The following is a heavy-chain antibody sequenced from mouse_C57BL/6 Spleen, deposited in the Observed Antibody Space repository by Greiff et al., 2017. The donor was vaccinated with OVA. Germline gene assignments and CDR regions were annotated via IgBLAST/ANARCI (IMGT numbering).Heavy chain of an antibody. CDR3: ARGSIFTTVVAFDD. V-gene: IGHV1-52*01. CDR1: GYTFTSYW. D-gene: IGHD1-1*01. CDR2: IDPSDSET. Sequence: QVQLKQPGAELVRPGSSVKLSCKASGYTFTSYWMHWVKQRPIQGLEWIGNIDPSDSETHYNQKFKDKATLTVDKSSSTAYMQLSSLTSEDSAVYYCARGSIFTTVVAFDDWGQGTTLTVSS. J-gene: IGHJ2*01.